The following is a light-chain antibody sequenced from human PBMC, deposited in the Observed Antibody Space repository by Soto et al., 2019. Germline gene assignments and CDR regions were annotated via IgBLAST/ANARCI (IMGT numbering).Light chain of an antibody. CDR2: GAS. Sequence: EIVLTQSPGTLSLSPGERATLSCRASQSVRNSYLAWNQQKPGQAPRLLVYGASSRATGISDRFSGSGSGIVSILTFSRLEPEDFAVYYCQQYGSSPLTFGGGTKGNIK. CDR3: QQYGSSPLT. CDR1: QSVRNSY. J-gene: IGKJ4*01. V-gene: IGKV3-20*01.